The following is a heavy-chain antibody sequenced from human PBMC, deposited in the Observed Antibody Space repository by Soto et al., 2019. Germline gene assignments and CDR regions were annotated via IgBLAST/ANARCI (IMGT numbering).Heavy chain of an antibody. CDR3: AKLGSGYYTGLYFDY. CDR1: GFTFGDYW. D-gene: IGHD3-3*01. CDR2: IKKDVSEN. Sequence: PGGSLRLSCAASGFTFGDYWMSWVRQAPGEGLEWVAHIKKDVSENYYVDSVTGRFTVSRDNTKNSLYLQMNSLRAEDTAVYYCAKLGSGYYTGLYFDYWGQGTMVTVSS. J-gene: IGHJ4*02. V-gene: IGHV3-7*03.